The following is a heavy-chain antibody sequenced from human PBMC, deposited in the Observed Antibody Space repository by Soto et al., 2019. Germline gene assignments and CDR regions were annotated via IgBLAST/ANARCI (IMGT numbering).Heavy chain of an antibody. CDR3: AKKIRYFDWSTNYFDY. CDR2: ISYDGSNK. V-gene: IGHV3-30*18. J-gene: IGHJ4*02. Sequence: GGSLRLSCAASGFTFSSYGMHWVRQAPGKGLEWVAVISYDGSNKYYVDSVKGRFTISRDNSKNTLYLQMNSLRAEDTAVYYCAKKIRYFDWSTNYFDYWGQGTLVTVSS. CDR1: GFTFSSYG. D-gene: IGHD3-9*01.